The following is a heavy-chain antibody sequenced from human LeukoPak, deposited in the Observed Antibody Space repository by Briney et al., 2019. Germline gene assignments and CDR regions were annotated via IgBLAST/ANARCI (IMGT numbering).Heavy chain of an antibody. CDR3: ARDPVYGDYYFNFDY. J-gene: IGHJ4*02. D-gene: IGHD4-17*01. CDR2: IKQDGSEK. Sequence: PAVSLRLSCAASGFTFSSYWMIWVRQAPGKGRVWVANIKQDGSEKYYVDSVKGLFTISTDNAKNSLYLQMNSLRAEDTAVYYCARDPVYGDYYFNFDYWGQGTLVTVSS. CDR1: GFTFSSYW. V-gene: IGHV3-7*01.